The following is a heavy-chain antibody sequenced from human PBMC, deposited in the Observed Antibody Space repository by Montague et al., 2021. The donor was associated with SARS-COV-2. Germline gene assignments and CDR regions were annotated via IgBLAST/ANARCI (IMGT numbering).Heavy chain of an antibody. J-gene: IGHJ5*02. D-gene: IGHD6-6*01. CDR2: ISSSTTYT. Sequence: SLRLSCVASGFNFSDYYITWVRQAPGKGLEWVAYISSSTTYTNYXDSXKGRFTISRDNTKKSVYLQMNRLRAEDTGVYYCAREGHLATRPGWSNSFDPWGQGTLVTVSS. CDR1: GFNFSDYY. V-gene: IGHV3-11*06. CDR3: AREGHLATRPGWSNSFDP.